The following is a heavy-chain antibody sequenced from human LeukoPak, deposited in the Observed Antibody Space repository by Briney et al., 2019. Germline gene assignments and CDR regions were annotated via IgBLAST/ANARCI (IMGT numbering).Heavy chain of an antibody. D-gene: IGHD3-16*01. Sequence: SETLSLTCTVSGGSISSYYWSWIRQPPGKGLEWIGYIYYSGSTNYNPSLKSRVTISVDTSKNQFSLKLSSVTAADTAVYYCAGTLPETIYDYVWGSLDCWGQGTLVTVSS. J-gene: IGHJ4*02. V-gene: IGHV4-59*08. CDR2: IYYSGST. CDR3: AGTLPETIYDYVWGSLDC. CDR1: GGSISSYY.